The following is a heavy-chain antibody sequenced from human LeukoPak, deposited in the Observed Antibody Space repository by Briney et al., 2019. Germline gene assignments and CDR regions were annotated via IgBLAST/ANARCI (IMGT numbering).Heavy chain of an antibody. V-gene: IGHV1-18*01. Sequence: ASVKVSCKASGYTSTSYGISWVRQAPGQGLEWMGWISSYDGNTNYAQKLQDRLTMTTDTSTSTVYMELRSLRSDDTAVYYCARDGVVTPYYFDYWGQGTLVTVSS. CDR3: ARDGVVTPYYFDY. D-gene: IGHD3-3*01. CDR2: ISSYDGNT. J-gene: IGHJ4*02. CDR1: GYTSTSYG.